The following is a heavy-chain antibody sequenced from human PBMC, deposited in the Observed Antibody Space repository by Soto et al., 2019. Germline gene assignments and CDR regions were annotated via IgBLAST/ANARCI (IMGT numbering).Heavy chain of an antibody. CDR1: GGSFSGYY. V-gene: IGHV4-34*01. D-gene: IGHD6-19*01. Sequence: PSETLSLTCGVYGGSFSGYYWSWIRQSPGKGLEWIGEINDSRSTNYNPSLKSRVSLSVDASKNQFFLKLGSVTAADAGVYYCAREDTVSSGCLFDPWGQGTLVTVSS. CDR2: INDSRST. CDR3: AREDTVSSGCLFDP. J-gene: IGHJ5*02.